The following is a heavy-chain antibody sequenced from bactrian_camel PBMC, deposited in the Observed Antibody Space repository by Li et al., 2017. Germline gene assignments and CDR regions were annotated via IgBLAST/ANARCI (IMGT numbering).Heavy chain of an antibody. CDR3: MIGFLADFGY. D-gene: IGHD1*01. V-gene: IGHV3S1*01. CDR2: INSAGGST. Sequence: HVQLVESGGGLVQPGGSLRLSCAASGFTFSSYWMYWVRQAPGKGLEWVSTINSAGGSTYYADSVKGRFTISRDNAKNILYLQMNSLKTDDTAVYYCMIGFLADFGYGVQGTQVTVS. J-gene: IGHJ6*01. CDR1: GFTFSSYW.